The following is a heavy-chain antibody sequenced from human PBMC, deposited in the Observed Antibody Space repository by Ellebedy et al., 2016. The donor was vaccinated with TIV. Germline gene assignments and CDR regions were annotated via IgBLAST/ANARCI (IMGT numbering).Heavy chain of an antibody. CDR3: ATARRDPLYYGVDV. Sequence: MPSETLSLTCTVSGGSINGYYWSWVRQPPGKGLEWLGHMHYSGSAGYNPSLKSRVTISVDTSNQFSLKLTSVTAADTAVYYCATARRDPLYYGVDVWGRGTTVTVSS. CDR1: GGSINGYY. V-gene: IGHV4-59*08. J-gene: IGHJ6*02. D-gene: IGHD6-13*01. CDR2: MHYSGSA.